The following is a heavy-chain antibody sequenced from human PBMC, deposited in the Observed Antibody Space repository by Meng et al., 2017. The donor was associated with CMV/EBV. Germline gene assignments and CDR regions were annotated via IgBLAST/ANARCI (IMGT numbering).Heavy chain of an antibody. CDR2: ISSSSSYI. J-gene: IGHJ4*02. Sequence: FAFSSYSMNWVRQAPGKGLEWVSSISSSSSYIYYADSVKGRFTISRDNAKNSLYLQMNSLRAEDTAVYYCARGAYHYDFWSDRTSIDYWGQGTLVTVSS. CDR3: ARGAYHYDFWSDRTSIDY. CDR1: FAFSSYS. V-gene: IGHV3-21*01. D-gene: IGHD3-3*01.